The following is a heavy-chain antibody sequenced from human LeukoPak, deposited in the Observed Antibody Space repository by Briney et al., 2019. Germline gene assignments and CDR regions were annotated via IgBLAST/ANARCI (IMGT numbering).Heavy chain of an antibody. Sequence: SGRPLSLSCVASGFTFTAYAMQWVRQAPGKGREWVAVAPYEGGDNYYADSVKGRFTISRDNGKNSLYLQMNSLRTEDTAVYFCVTGGDFYYAHWGQGTLVTVSS. J-gene: IGHJ4*02. V-gene: IGHV3-30*01. CDR1: GFTFTAYA. D-gene: IGHD2-21*01. CDR2: APYEGGDN. CDR3: VTGGDFYYAH.